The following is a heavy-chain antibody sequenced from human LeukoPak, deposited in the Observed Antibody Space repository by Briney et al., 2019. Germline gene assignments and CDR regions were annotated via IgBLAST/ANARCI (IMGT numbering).Heavy chain of an antibody. CDR1: GYTFTGYY. CDR3: ARVPPRYYYDSSGYYYGRIDAFDI. V-gene: IGHV1-2*02. D-gene: IGHD3-22*01. Sequence: ASVKVSCKASGYTFTGYYMHWVRQAPGQGLEWMGWINPNSGGTNYAQKFQGRVTITRDTSISTAYMELSRLRSDDTAVYYCARVPPRYYYDSSGYYYGRIDAFDIWGQGTMVTVSS. CDR2: INPNSGGT. J-gene: IGHJ3*02.